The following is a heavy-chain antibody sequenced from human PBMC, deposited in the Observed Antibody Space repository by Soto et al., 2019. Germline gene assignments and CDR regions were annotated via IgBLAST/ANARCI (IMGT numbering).Heavy chain of an antibody. J-gene: IGHJ4*02. Sequence: ASVKVSCKASGYNFISYPIHWVRQAPGQGLEWMGWIHAGNGKTKYSQKFQDRVTLSRDTSASTTYMEVSSLTSEDTAVYYCARKEDDCSQGSLVPGSS. CDR2: IHAGNGKT. CDR1: GYNFISYP. CDR3: ARKEDD. V-gene: IGHV1-3*01.